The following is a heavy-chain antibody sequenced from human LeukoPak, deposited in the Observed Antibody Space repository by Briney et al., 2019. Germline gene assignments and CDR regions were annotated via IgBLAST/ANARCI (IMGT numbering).Heavy chain of an antibody. CDR2: ISWNSGSI. CDR1: GFAFNTYA. CDR3: AKDILAGGYGMDV. J-gene: IGHJ6*02. V-gene: IGHV3-9*01. Sequence: PGRSLRLSCAASGFAFNTYAMHWVRQAPGKGLEWVSGISWNSGSIGYADSVNGRFTISRDNAKNSLYLQMNSLRAEDTALYYCAKDILAGGYGMDVWGQGTTVTVSS. D-gene: IGHD6-19*01.